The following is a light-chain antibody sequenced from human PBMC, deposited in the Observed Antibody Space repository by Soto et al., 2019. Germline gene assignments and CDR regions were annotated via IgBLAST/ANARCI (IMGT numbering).Light chain of an antibody. CDR3: SSYTSSSTPLYV. J-gene: IGLJ1*01. V-gene: IGLV2-14*01. CDR1: SSDVGGYDY. CDR2: DVN. Sequence: QSVLTQPASVSGSPGQSSTISCTGTSSDVGGYDYVSWYQQHPGKAPKLMIYDVNNRPSGVSNRFSGSKSGNTASLTISGLQAEDEADYYCSSYTSSSTPLYVFGTGTKVTVL.